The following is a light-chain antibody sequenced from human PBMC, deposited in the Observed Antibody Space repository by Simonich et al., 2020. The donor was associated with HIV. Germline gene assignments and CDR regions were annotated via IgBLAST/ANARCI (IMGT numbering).Light chain of an antibody. Sequence: EIVMTQSPATLSVSPGERATLSCRASQRISTNLAWYQQKPGQAPRLLMYDASTRATGIPARFTGSGSGTEFTLTISSLEPEDFAVYYCQQRSNWPLTFGQGTRLEIK. CDR3: QQRSNWPLT. V-gene: IGKV3-11*01. J-gene: IGKJ5*01. CDR1: QRISTN. CDR2: DAS.